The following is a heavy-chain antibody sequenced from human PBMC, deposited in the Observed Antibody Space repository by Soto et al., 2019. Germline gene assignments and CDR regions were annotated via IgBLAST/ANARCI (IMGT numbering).Heavy chain of an antibody. CDR3: AKGNGAAGGRGAYFDY. J-gene: IGHJ4*02. CDR1: GFTFRSYA. D-gene: IGHD6-13*01. Sequence: GGSLRLSCATSGFTFRSYAMSWVRQAPGKGLEWVSTITSSGGNTFCAGPVKGRFTISRDNSKSTLSLQINSLKAEDTAIYYCAKGNGAAGGRGAYFDYWGQGTLVTVSS. V-gene: IGHV3-23*01. CDR2: ITSSGGNT.